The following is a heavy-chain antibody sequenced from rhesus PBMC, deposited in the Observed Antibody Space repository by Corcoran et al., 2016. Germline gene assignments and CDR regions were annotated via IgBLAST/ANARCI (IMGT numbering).Heavy chain of an antibody. Sequence: QVQLQESGPGLVKPSETLSLTCAVSGGSFRGYYWGWIRQPPGKGLEWIGYISGSSGSTDYNPSLKSRVTISKDTSKNQFSLKLSSVTAADTAVYYCANRVFDNWGQGVLVTVSS. D-gene: IGHD2-39*01. CDR3: ANRVFDN. CDR1: GGSFRGYY. V-gene: IGHV4-165*01. CDR2: ISGSSGST. J-gene: IGHJ4*01.